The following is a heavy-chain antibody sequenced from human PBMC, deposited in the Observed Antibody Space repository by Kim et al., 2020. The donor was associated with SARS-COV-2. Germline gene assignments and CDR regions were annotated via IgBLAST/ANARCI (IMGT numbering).Heavy chain of an antibody. Sequence: STNYNPSLKSRVTISVDTSKNQFSLKLSSVTAADTAVYYCARAFRFMDVWGQGTTVTVSS. CDR3: ARAFRFMDV. D-gene: IGHD3-16*01. V-gene: IGHV4-34*01. J-gene: IGHJ6*02. CDR2: ST.